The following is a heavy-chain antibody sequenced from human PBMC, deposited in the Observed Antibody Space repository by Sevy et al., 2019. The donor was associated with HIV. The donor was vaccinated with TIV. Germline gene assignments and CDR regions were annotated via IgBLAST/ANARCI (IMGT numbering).Heavy chain of an antibody. D-gene: IGHD2-2*01. CDR1: GFIVDDYA. CDR3: AKDMGCSSTSCYGLYYYYTMDV. J-gene: IGHJ6*02. Sequence: GGSLRLSCAASGFIVDDYAMHWVRQAPGKGLEWVSGISWNSGIIAYADSVKGRFTISRDNAKNSLYLQMNCLRADDTALYYCAKDMGCSSTSCYGLYYYYTMDVWGQGTTVTVS. V-gene: IGHV3-9*01. CDR2: ISWNSGII.